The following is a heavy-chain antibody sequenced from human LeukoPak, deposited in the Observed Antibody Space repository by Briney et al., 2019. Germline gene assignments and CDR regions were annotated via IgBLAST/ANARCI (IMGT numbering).Heavy chain of an antibody. CDR3: TSHTGTGDAFRPFHI. Sequence: AEGSLRLSCAASGFTFSTHDVNWVRQAPGKGLEWVSFINSRSSTIYYADSVKGRFTISRDNAKNSLYLQMNSLRAEDTAVYYCTSHTGTGDAFRPFHIWGQGTMVTVSS. J-gene: IGHJ3*02. D-gene: IGHD2-21*02. CDR1: GFTFSTHD. V-gene: IGHV3-48*04. CDR2: INSRSSTI.